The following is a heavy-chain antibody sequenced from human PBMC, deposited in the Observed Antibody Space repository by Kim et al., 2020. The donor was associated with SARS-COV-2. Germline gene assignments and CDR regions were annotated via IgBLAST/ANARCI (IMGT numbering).Heavy chain of an antibody. J-gene: IGHJ3*02. CDR1: GGSISSYY. CDR2: IYYSGST. D-gene: IGHD3-3*01. CDR3: ARELEWLGVRDAFDI. V-gene: IGHV4-59*01. Sequence: SETLSLTCTVSGGSISSYYWSWIRQPPGKGLEWIGYIYYSGSTNYNPSLKSRVTISVDTSKNQFSLKLSSVTAADTAVYYCARELEWLGVRDAFDIWGQGTMVTVSS.